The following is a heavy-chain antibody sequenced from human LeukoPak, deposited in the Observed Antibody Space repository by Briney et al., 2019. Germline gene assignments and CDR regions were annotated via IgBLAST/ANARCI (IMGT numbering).Heavy chain of an antibody. Sequence: GGSLRLSCAGSGFAFSNYWMHWVRQAPGKGLMWVSRINSDGSITSYADSVKGRFTISRDNAKNTLYLQMNSLRAEDTGVYYCARAAAVSAIPSDWGQGTLVIISS. D-gene: IGHD2-15*01. CDR1: GFAFSNYW. J-gene: IGHJ4*02. CDR2: INSDGSIT. V-gene: IGHV3-74*01. CDR3: ARAAAVSAIPSD.